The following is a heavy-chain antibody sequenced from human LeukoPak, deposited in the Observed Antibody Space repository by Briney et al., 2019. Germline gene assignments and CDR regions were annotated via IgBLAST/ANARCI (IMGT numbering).Heavy chain of an antibody. D-gene: IGHD3-22*01. Sequence: PGRSLRFSCAAFGFTFDDYAMHWVRQAPGKGLEWVSGISWNSGTIGYADSVKGRFTISRDNAKNSLYLQMNSLRAEDTALYYCAKDNGYYDSSGFDYWGQGTLVTVSS. V-gene: IGHV3-9*01. CDR1: GFTFDDYA. J-gene: IGHJ4*02. CDR3: AKDNGYYDSSGFDY. CDR2: ISWNSGTI.